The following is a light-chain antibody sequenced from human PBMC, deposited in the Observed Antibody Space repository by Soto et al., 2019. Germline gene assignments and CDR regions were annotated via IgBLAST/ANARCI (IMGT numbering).Light chain of an antibody. CDR1: QTVTSY. CDR3: QQSYRFPKT. J-gene: IGKJ1*01. V-gene: IGKV1-39*01. Sequence: DFQRTQSPSSLSASVADRLTLSCLASQTVTSYLNWYQQKPGKAPKLLIYAASTLQSGVPSRFSGSGSGTEFTLTIISLQPEDLATYYCQQSYRFPKTFGQGTKVDI. CDR2: AAS.